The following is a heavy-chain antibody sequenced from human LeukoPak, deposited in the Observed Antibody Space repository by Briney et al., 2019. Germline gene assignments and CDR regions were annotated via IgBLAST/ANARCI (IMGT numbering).Heavy chain of an antibody. D-gene: IGHD3-22*01. V-gene: IGHV4-59*08. CDR2: IYYSGST. CDR3: ALSWSSSGYYYFDY. Sequence: SETLSLTCTVSGGSISSYYWSWIRQPPGKGLEWIGYIYYSGSTNYNPSLKSRVTISVDTSKNQFSLKLSSVTAADTAVYYCALSWSSSGYYYFDYWGQGTLVTVSS. J-gene: IGHJ4*02. CDR1: GGSISSYY.